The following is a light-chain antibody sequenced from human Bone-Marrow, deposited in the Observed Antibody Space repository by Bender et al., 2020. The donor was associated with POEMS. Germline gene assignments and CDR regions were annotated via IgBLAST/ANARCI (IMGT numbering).Light chain of an antibody. CDR1: SGHSNYA. V-gene: IGLV4-69*01. J-gene: IGLJ2*01. Sequence: LVLTQSPSASASLGASVRVTCTLSSGHSNYAIAWHQQQPGKGPRYVMKVNSDGSHVKGDGIPDRFSGSSSGAERYLAISSLQSDDEADYYCQTWGTGIYVFGGGTKLTVL. CDR3: QTWGTGIYV. CDR2: VNSDGSH.